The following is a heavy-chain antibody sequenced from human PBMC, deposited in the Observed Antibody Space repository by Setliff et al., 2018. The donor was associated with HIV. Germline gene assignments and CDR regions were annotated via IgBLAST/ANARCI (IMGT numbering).Heavy chain of an antibody. D-gene: IGHD1-1*01. V-gene: IGHV3-49*04. CDR3: TPPPGTY. CDR1: GITFGNAW. Sequence: GGSLRLSCAVSGITFGNAWMSWVRQAPGKGLEWVGLIRTQPYGVTTEYAASVKGRSTISRDDSKSIAYLQMNSLKTEDTGVYYCTPPPGTYWGQGTLVTVSS. J-gene: IGHJ4*02. CDR2: IRTQPYGVTT.